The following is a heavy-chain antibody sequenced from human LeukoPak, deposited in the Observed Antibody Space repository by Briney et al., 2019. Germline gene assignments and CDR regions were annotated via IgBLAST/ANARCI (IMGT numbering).Heavy chain of an antibody. J-gene: IGHJ4*02. Sequence: GGSLRLSCTASGFTFSSYWMSWFRQAPGKGLEWVANIKQDGGEKYYVDSVKGRFTISRDNAKNSLYLQMNSLRAEDTAVYYCARLGARQVLDYWGQGTLVTVSS. CDR2: IKQDGGEK. D-gene: IGHD4-17*01. V-gene: IGHV3-7*01. CDR3: ARLGARQVLDY. CDR1: GFTFSSYW.